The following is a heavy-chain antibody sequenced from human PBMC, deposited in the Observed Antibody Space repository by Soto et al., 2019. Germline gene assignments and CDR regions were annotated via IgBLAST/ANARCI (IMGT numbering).Heavy chain of an antibody. D-gene: IGHD3-22*01. Sequence: GGSLRLSCAASGFTFSSYAMSWVRQAPGKGLEWVSAISGSGGSTYYADSVKGRFTISRDNSKNTLYLQMNSLRAEDTAVYYCAKYTGYYYGMIGYFDYWGQGTLVTVSS. CDR2: ISGSGGST. CDR1: GFTFSSYA. J-gene: IGHJ4*02. CDR3: AKYTGYYYGMIGYFDY. V-gene: IGHV3-23*01.